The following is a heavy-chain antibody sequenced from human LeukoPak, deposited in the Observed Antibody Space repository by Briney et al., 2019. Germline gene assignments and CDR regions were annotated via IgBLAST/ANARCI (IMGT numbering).Heavy chain of an antibody. J-gene: IGHJ4*02. Sequence: ASVKVSCKASGYTFTDYYIHWVRQAPGQGLEWMGWISPNSGGTNYAQRFQGRVAMTRDTSITTAYMDLSSLRSDDTAVYFCALVATGRSPLSGWGQGSLVTVSS. CDR1: GYTFTDYY. CDR2: ISPNSGGT. CDR3: ALVATGRSPLSG. V-gene: IGHV1-2*02. D-gene: IGHD2-21*01.